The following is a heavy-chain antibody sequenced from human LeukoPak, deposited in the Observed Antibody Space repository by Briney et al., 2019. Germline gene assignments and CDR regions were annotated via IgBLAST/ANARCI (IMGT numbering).Heavy chain of an antibody. CDR2: ISYDGSNK. Sequence: PGGSLRLSCAASGFTFSSYGMHWVRQAPGKGLEWVAVISYDGSNKYYADSVKGRFTISRDNSKNTLYLQMNSLRAEDTAVYYCARDYGDYALYFDYWGQGTLVTVSS. V-gene: IGHV3-30*03. CDR1: GFTFSSYG. J-gene: IGHJ4*02. CDR3: ARDYGDYALYFDY. D-gene: IGHD4-17*01.